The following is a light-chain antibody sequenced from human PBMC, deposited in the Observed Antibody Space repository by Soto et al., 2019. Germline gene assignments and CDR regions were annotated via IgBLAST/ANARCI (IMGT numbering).Light chain of an antibody. Sequence: QSVLTQPPSASGIPGQRVTISCSGSSSNIGSNTVNWYQQLPGTAPKLLIYSNNQWPSGVPDRISGSKSGTSASLAISGLQSEDEADYYCATWDDSLNGPVFGGGTKLTVL. CDR2: SNN. V-gene: IGLV1-44*01. CDR3: ATWDDSLNGPV. J-gene: IGLJ3*02. CDR1: SSNIGSNT.